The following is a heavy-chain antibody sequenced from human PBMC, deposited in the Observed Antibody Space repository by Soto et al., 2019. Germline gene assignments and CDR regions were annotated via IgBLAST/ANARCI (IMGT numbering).Heavy chain of an antibody. CDR2: IYSSGST. CDR1: GGSISNYY. V-gene: IGHV4-59*01. D-gene: IGHD2-21*02. J-gene: IGHJ4*02. Sequence: PSETLSLTCTVSGGSISNYYWNWIRQSPGKGLEWIGYIYSSGSTHYNPSLQNRVTISIDTSKNQVSLKVNSVTAADTAVYYCAAAIYGDWSFDYWGQGTLVTVSS. CDR3: AAAIYGDWSFDY.